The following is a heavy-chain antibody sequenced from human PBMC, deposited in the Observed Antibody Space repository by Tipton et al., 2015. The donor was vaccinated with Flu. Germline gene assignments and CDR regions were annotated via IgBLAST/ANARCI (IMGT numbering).Heavy chain of an antibody. CDR1: GGSISSGGYY. J-gene: IGHJ3*02. Sequence: TLSLTCTVSGGSISSGGYYWSWIRQHPGKGLEWIGYIYYSGSTYYNPSLKSRVTISVDTSKNQFSLKLSSVTAADTAVYYCARAIVGARSPFFQTPWDEDAFDIWGQGTMVTVSS. V-gene: IGHV4-31*03. CDR2: IYYSGST. D-gene: IGHD1-26*01. CDR3: ARAIVGARSPFFQTPWDEDAFDI.